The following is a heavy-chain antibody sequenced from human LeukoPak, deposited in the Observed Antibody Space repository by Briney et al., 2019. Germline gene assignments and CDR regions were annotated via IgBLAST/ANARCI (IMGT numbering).Heavy chain of an antibody. D-gene: IGHD6-13*01. CDR3: ARDGTAAGLYFDL. CDR2: IRQDGGEK. J-gene: IGHJ4*01. Sequence: GGSLRLSCAASGFTFSSYWMSWVRQAPGKGLEWVASIRQDGGEKTYVDSVRGRFTISRDNTKNSLYLQMSSLRAEDTAVYYCARDGTAAGLYFDLWGQGTLVTVSS. CDR1: GFTFSSYW. V-gene: IGHV3-7*01.